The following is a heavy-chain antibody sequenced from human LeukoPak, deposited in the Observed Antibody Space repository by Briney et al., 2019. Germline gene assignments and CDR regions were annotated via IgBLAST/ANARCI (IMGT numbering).Heavy chain of an antibody. D-gene: IGHD3-16*02. CDR3: ASLGTTGMGELSLSCDY. J-gene: IGHJ4*02. V-gene: IGHV4-34*01. CDR1: GGSFSGYY. Sequence: PSETLSLTCAVYGGSFSGYYWSWIRQPPGKGLEWIGEINHSGSTNYNPSLKSRVTISVDTSKNQFSLKLSSVTAADTAVYYCASLGTTGMGELSLSCDYWGQGTLVTVSS. CDR2: INHSGST.